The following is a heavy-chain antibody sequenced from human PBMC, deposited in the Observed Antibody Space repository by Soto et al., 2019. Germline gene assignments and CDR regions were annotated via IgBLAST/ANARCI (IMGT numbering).Heavy chain of an antibody. CDR3: ARRYSSGWYGDLDY. Sequence: ESGGGVVQPGRSLRLSCTASGFTFSSYAMHWVRQAPGTGLEWVAVISYDGSNKYYADSVKGRFTIPRDNSKNTMYLQMNSLGVEDTAVYYCARRYSSGWYGDLDYWGQGTLVTVSS. D-gene: IGHD6-19*01. V-gene: IGHV3-30-3*01. J-gene: IGHJ4*02. CDR1: GFTFSSYA. CDR2: ISYDGSNK.